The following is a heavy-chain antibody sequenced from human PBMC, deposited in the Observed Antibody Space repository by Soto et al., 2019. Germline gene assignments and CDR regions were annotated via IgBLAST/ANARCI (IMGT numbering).Heavy chain of an antibody. CDR2: INPNSGGT. CDR1: GYNFRGYY. CDR3: ALGPHESDGVDV. V-gene: IGHV1-2*02. Sequence: ASVKVSCKTSGYNFRGYYIHWVRQAPGQGLEWMGWINPNSGGTNYAQTFQGRVTMTRDTSISTAYMELSRLRFDDTASYYCALGPHESDGVDVWGQGTTVTVSS. J-gene: IGHJ6*02.